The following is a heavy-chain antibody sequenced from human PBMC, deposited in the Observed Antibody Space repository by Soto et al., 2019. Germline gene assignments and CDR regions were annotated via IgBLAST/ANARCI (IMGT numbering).Heavy chain of an antibody. CDR2: MSAYNGNA. D-gene: IGHD3-10*01. CDR1: GYTFIGHG. J-gene: IGHJ3*01. CDR3: ARGSVRFGELYDSFDP. Sequence: QVQLVQSGVEVMKPGASVKVSCKASGYTFIGHGISWWRQAAGQGLEWLGWMSAYNGNANYAQKFQDRVTWTRDTSTTTAHMEVRSLRSDDTAVYYCARGSVRFGELYDSFDPWGQGTMVIVSS. V-gene: IGHV1-18*01.